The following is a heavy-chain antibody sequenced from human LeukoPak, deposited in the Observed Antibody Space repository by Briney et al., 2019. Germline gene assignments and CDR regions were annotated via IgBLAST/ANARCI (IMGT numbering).Heavy chain of an antibody. CDR3: AKFVNYGNYYYYYYMDV. J-gene: IGHJ6*03. V-gene: IGHV3-53*01. CDR2: IYSGGST. CDR1: GFTVSSNY. D-gene: IGHD3-10*01. Sequence: PGGSLRLSCAASGFTVSSNYMSWVRQAPGKGLEWVSVIYSGGSTYYADSVKGRFTISRDNSKNTLYLQMNSLRAEDTAVYYCAKFVNYGNYYYYYYMDVWGKGTTVTVSS.